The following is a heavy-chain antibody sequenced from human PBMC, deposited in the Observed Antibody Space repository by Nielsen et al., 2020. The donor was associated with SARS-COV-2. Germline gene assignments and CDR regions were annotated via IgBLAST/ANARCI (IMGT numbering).Heavy chain of an antibody. CDR2: INPSGGSS. V-gene: IGHV1-46*01. Sequence: ASVKVSCKASGYTFSSHYVHWVRQAPGQGLEWMGIINPSGGSSTHAQKFQGRVTMTRDTSTSTVYMELDSLRPEDTAVYYCARVDGYDSSGYYFDYWGQGTLVTVSS. CDR3: ARVDGYDSSGYYFDY. J-gene: IGHJ4*02. CDR1: GYTFSSHY. D-gene: IGHD3-22*01.